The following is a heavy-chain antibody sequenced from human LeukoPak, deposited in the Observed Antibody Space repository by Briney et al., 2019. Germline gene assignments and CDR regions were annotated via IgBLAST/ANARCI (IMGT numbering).Heavy chain of an antibody. Sequence: GASVKVSCKASGYTFTSYYMYWVRQAPGQGLEWMGIINPSGGSTSYAQKFQGRVTMTRDTSTSTVYMELSSLRSEDTAVYYCARARDSSGYYRFYFDYWGQGTLVTVSS. CDR2: INPSGGST. CDR3: ARARDSSGYYRFYFDY. V-gene: IGHV1-46*01. D-gene: IGHD3-22*01. CDR1: GYTFTSYY. J-gene: IGHJ4*02.